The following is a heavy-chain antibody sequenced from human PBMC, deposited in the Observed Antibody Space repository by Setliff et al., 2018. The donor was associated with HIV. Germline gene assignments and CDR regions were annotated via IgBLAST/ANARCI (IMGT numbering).Heavy chain of an antibody. J-gene: IGHJ6*02. Sequence: SETLSLTCAVYGGSFSGYYWSWIRQPPGEGLEWIGEINHNGNTNYSPSLKSRVTISRDNSKNTLYLQMNSLTTEDTAVYYCAKDWRWELPIYGMNVWGQGTTVTVSS. CDR2: INHNGNT. D-gene: IGHD1-26*01. CDR3: AKDWRWELPIYGMNV. CDR1: GGSFSGYY. V-gene: IGHV4-34*01.